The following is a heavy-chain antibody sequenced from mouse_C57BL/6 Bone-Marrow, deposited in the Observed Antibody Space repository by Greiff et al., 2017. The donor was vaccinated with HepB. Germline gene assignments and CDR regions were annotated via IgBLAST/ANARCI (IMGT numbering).Heavy chain of an antibody. Sequence: QVTLKESGPGILQSSQTLSLTCSFSGFSLSTSGMGVSWIRQPSGKGLEWLAHIYWDDDKRYNPSLKSRLTISKDTSRNQVFLKITSVDTADTATYYCARSVYGSSFPGLLTDWGQGTLVTVSA. CDR1: GFSLSTSGMG. D-gene: IGHD1-1*01. CDR3: ARSVYGSSFPGLLTD. V-gene: IGHV8-12*01. J-gene: IGHJ3*01. CDR2: IYWDDDK.